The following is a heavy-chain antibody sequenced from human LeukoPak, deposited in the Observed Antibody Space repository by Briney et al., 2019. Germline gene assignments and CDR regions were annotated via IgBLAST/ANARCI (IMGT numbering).Heavy chain of an antibody. Sequence: GGSLRLSCAASGFTVSSNYMSWVRQAPGKGLEWVSVIYSGGSTYYADSVKGRFTISRDNSKNTLSLQMNSLRAEDTAVYYCAKRGYYPYFEYWGLGTLVTVSS. CDR2: IYSGGST. J-gene: IGHJ4*02. V-gene: IGHV3-66*04. D-gene: IGHD3-3*01. CDR3: AKRGYYPYFEY. CDR1: GFTVSSNY.